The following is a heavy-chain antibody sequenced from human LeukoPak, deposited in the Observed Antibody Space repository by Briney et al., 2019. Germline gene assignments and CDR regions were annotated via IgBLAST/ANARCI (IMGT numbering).Heavy chain of an antibody. CDR1: GGTFSSYA. J-gene: IGHJ6*03. V-gene: IGHV1-69*05. D-gene: IGHD6-19*01. CDR3: ARDNSGWHLRLGYYYYMDV. Sequence: ASVKVSCKASGGTFSSYAISWVRQAPGQGLEWMGGIIPIFGTANYAQKFQGRVTITTDESTSTAYMELSSLRSEDTAVYYCARDNSGWHLRLGYYYYMDVWGKGTTVTVSS. CDR2: IIPIFGTA.